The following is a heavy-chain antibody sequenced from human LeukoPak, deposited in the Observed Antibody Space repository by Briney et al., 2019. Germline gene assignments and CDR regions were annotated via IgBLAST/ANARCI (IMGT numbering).Heavy chain of an antibody. CDR1: GYSISSGYY. CDR2: IYHSGST. V-gene: IGHV4-38-2*02. J-gene: IGHJ4*02. CDR3: ARVSVVPAAIDY. D-gene: IGHD2-2*01. Sequence: SETLSLTCTVSGYSISSGYYWGWIRQPPGKGLEWIGSIYHSGSTYYNPSLKSRVTISVDTSKNQFSLKLSSVTAADTAVYYCARVSVVPAAIDYWGQGTLVIVSS.